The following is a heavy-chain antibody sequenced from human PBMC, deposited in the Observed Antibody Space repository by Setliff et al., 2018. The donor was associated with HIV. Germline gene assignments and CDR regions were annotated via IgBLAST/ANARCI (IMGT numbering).Heavy chain of an antibody. CDR2: IRGKAYGGTT. V-gene: IGHV3-49*04. CDR1: GFNFGDYA. Sequence: GGSLRLSCTGSGFNFGDYALTWVRQAPGKGLEWIGFIRGKAYGGTTEYAASVRGRFTISRDDSKSIAYLQMNSLKTEDTAVYYCARPTGYSSSWYPLDAFDIWGQGTMVTVSS. CDR3: ARPTGYSSSWYPLDAFDI. D-gene: IGHD6-13*01. J-gene: IGHJ3*02.